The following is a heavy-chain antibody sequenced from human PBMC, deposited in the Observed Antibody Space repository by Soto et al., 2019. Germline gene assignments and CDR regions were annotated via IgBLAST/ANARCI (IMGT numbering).Heavy chain of an antibody. D-gene: IGHD6-19*01. CDR1: GGSISGYY. J-gene: IGHJ3*02. CDR3: ASEDSSGWYLAAFDI. Sequence: SETLSLTCAVHGGSISGYYWSWIRQPPGKGLEWIGEINHSGSTNYNPSLKSRVTISVDTSKNQFSLKLSSVTAADTAVYYCASEDSSGWYLAAFDIWGQGTMVTVSS. CDR2: INHSGST. V-gene: IGHV4-34*01.